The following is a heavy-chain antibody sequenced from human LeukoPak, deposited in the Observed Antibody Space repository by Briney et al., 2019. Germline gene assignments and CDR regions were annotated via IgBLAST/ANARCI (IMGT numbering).Heavy chain of an antibody. V-gene: IGHV3-23*01. D-gene: IGHD3-10*01. CDR1: GFTLSGYT. J-gene: IGHJ5*02. Sequence: GGCLRLSCAASGFTLSGYTMSWVRQAPGRGVQWVSTISRRGDNTYYADSVKGRFTISRDNSKNTLYLQMSSLRAEDTAVYYCAKAGANWFDPWGQGTLVTVSS. CDR2: ISRRGDNT. CDR3: AKAGANWFDP.